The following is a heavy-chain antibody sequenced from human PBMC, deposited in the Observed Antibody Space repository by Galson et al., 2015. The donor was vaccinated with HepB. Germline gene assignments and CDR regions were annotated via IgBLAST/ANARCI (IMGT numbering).Heavy chain of an antibody. Sequence: ETLSLTCTVSGGSISSYYWSWIRQPPGKGLEWIGYLYNSGITNYKPSLKSRVTISLDTSRNQFSLKLRSVTTADTAVYYCARGLRSYYYAMDLWGQGTTVTVSS. V-gene: IGHV4-59*01. CDR3: ARGLRSYYYAMDL. CDR2: LYNSGIT. J-gene: IGHJ6*02. D-gene: IGHD4-17*01. CDR1: GGSISSYY.